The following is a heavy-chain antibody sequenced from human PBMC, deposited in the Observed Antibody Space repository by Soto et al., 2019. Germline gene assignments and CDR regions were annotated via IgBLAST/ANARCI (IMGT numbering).Heavy chain of an antibody. CDR2: IIPIFGTA. D-gene: IGHD1-26*01. CDR3: ARGMWPIVGAPYYFDY. Sequence: QVQLVQSGAEVKKPGSSVKVSCKASGGTFSSYAISWVRQAPGQGLEWMGGIIPIFGTANYAQKFQGRVTMTEDESTSPAYVELSSLRYEDTAVYYCARGMWPIVGAPYYFDYWGQGTLVTVSS. CDR1: GGTFSSYA. V-gene: IGHV1-69*01. J-gene: IGHJ4*02.